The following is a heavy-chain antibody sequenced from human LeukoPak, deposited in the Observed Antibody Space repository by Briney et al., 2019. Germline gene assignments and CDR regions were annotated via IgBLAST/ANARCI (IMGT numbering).Heavy chain of an antibody. CDR3: ARAFSGGNPYYYYYYYMDV. J-gene: IGHJ6*03. CDR1: GYTFTSYD. CDR2: MNPNSGNT. D-gene: IGHD4-23*01. V-gene: IGHV1-8*03. Sequence: ASVKVSCKASGYTFTSYDINWVRQATGQGLEWMGWMNPNSGNTGYAQKFQGRVTITRNTSISTAYMELSSLRSEDTAVYYCARAFSGGNPYYYYYYYMDVWGKGTTVTVSS.